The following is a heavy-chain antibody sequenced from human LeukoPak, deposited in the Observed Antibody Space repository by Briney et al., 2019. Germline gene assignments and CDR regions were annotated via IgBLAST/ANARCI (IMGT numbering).Heavy chain of an antibody. CDR1: GFTVSSNY. CDR3: ARKSVAGSLLGDLDY. J-gene: IGHJ4*02. D-gene: IGHD6-19*01. CDR2: ISSSSSYI. Sequence: PGGSLRLSCAASGFTVSSNYMNWVRQAPGKGLEWVSSISSSSSYIYYADSVKGRFTVSRDNAQNSLYLQMNSLRAEDTAVYYCARKSVAGSLLGDLDYWGQGTLVTVSS. V-gene: IGHV3-21*01.